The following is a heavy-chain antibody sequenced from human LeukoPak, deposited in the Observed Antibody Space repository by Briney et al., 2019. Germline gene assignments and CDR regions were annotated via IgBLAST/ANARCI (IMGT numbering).Heavy chain of an antibody. CDR3: AREEAAMVPFFDY. CDR2: INHSGST. CDR1: GGSSSGYY. V-gene: IGHV4-34*01. Sequence: SETLSLTCALYGGSSSGYYWSWIRQPPEKGLEWIGEINHSGSTDYNPSLKSRVTISVDTSKNQFSLKLSSVTAADTAVYYCAREEAAMVPFFDYWGQGTLVTVSS. D-gene: IGHD3-10*01. J-gene: IGHJ4*02.